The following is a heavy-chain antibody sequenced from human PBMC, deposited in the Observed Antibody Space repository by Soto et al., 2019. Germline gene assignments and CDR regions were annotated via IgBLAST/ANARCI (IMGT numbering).Heavy chain of an antibody. J-gene: IGHJ3*02. D-gene: IGHD3-3*01. V-gene: IGHV1-8*01. Sequence: QVQLVQSGAEVKKPGASVKVSCKASGYTFTSYDINWVRQATGQGLEWMGWMNPNSGNTGYAQKFQGRVIMTRNTSISTAYMELSSLRSEDTAVYYCAILSGERLFVGAGAFDIWGQGTMVTVSS. CDR3: AILSGERLFVGAGAFDI. CDR2: MNPNSGNT. CDR1: GYTFTSYD.